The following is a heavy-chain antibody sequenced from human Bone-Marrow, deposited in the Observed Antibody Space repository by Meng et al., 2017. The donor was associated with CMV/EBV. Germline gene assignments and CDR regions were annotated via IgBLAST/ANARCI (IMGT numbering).Heavy chain of an antibody. CDR1: GGSISSSSYY. CDR3: ARIINGDFWSGYYTGNGMDV. CDR2: IYYTGST. D-gene: IGHD3-3*01. J-gene: IGHJ6*02. Sequence: SETLSLTCTVSGGSISSSSYYWGWIRQPPGKGLEWIGYIYYTGSTNYNPSLKSRVTISVDTSKNQFSLKLSSVTAADTAVDYCARIINGDFWSGYYTGNGMDVWGQGTTVTVSS. V-gene: IGHV4-61*05.